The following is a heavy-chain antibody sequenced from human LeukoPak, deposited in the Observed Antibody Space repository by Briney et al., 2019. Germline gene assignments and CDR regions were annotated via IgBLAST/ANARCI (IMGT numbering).Heavy chain of an antibody. CDR3: MSYAGRSDDY. D-gene: IGHD3-16*01. J-gene: IGHJ4*02. CDR1: GFTFSRYS. CDR2: ISSSSSYR. V-gene: IGHV3-21*01. Sequence: GGSLRLSCAASGFTFSRYSMNWVRQAPGKGLEWVSSISSSSSYRYYADSVKGRFTISRDNAKNSLHLQMNSLRAEDTAVYYCMSYAGRSDDYWGQGTLVTVST.